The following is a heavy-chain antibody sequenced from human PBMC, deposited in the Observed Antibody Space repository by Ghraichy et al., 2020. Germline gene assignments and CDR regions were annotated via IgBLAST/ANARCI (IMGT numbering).Heavy chain of an antibody. V-gene: IGHV4-34*01. CDR2: INHSGST. CDR1: GGSFSGYY. Sequence: SETLSLTCAVYGGSFSGYYWSWIRQPPGKGLEWIGEINHSGSTNYNPSLKSRVTISVDTSKNQFSLKLSSVTAADTAVYYCARGGDYDFWSGSGIDYWGQGTLVTVSS. D-gene: IGHD3-3*01. CDR3: ARGGDYDFWSGSGIDY. J-gene: IGHJ4*02.